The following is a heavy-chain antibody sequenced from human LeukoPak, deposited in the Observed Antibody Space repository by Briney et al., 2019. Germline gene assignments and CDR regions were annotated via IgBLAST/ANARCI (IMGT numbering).Heavy chain of an antibody. J-gene: IGHJ6*03. CDR1: GYTFTSYG. D-gene: IGHD3-3*01. CDR2: ISAYNGNT. V-gene: IGHV1-18*01. Sequence: ASVKVSCKASGYTFTSYGISWVRRAPGQGLEWMGSISAYNGNTNYAQKLQGRVTMTTDTSTSTAYMELRSLRSDDTAVYYCARAPVLRFLEWLLYTQGQAGYYYYMDVWGKGTTVTVSS. CDR3: ARAPVLRFLEWLLYTQGQAGYYYYMDV.